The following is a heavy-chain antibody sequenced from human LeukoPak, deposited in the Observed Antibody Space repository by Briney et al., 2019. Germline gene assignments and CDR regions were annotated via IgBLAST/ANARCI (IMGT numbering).Heavy chain of an antibody. D-gene: IGHD4-17*01. CDR2: IKSISHGGTT. J-gene: IGHJ6*03. Sequence: KSGGSLRLSCAASGFTFTNAWMAWVRQAPGKGLEWVGHIKSISHGGTTDYAAPVKGRFTISRDDSKNTLYLQVNSLKTEDTAVYYCTSNMTTVTPNGAHYYYYYMDVWGKGTAVTVSS. V-gene: IGHV3-15*01. CDR3: TSNMTTVTPNGAHYYYYYMDV. CDR1: GFTFTNAW.